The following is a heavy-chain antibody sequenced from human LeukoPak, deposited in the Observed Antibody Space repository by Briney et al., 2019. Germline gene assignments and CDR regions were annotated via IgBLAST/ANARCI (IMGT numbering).Heavy chain of an antibody. Sequence: GRSLRLSCAASGFTFDGYTMFWVRQGPGKGLEWVSGISWNSLSIGYADSVKGRFTISRHNAKNSLYLQMNSLRAEDTAVYYCAREREEYCSSTSCYTPDAFDIWGQGTMVTVSS. D-gene: IGHD2-2*02. V-gene: IGHV3-9*01. CDR3: AREREEYCSSTSCYTPDAFDI. J-gene: IGHJ3*02. CDR2: ISWNSLSI. CDR1: GFTFDGYT.